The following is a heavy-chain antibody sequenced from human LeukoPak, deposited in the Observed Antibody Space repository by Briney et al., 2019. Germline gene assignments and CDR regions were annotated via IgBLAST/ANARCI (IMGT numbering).Heavy chain of an antibody. CDR3: VVGGSPGY. V-gene: IGHV3-74*01. Sequence: GGSLRLSCAASGLAFSAYKMHWVRRAPRKGLVWVSRISTDGYTTDYADFVQGRFTASRDNTKNTWSLGMNSLRAEDTAVYYCVVGGSPGYWGQGTLVTVSS. CDR1: GLAFSAYK. D-gene: IGHD2-15*01. CDR2: ISTDGYTT. J-gene: IGHJ4*02.